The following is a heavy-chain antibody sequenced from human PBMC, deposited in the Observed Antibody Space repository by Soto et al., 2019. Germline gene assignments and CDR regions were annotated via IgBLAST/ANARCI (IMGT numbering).Heavy chain of an antibody. D-gene: IGHD3-22*01. CDR1: GFTFSSYA. CDR3: AKGSYYYDSSGDMCEY. V-gene: IGHV3-23*01. J-gene: IGHJ4*02. Sequence: GGSLRLSCAASGFTFSSYAMSWVRQAPGKGLEWVSAISGSGGSTYYADSVKGRFTISRDNSKNTLYLQMNSLRAEDTAVYYCAKGSYYYDSSGDMCEYWGQGNLVTVSS. CDR2: ISGSGGST.